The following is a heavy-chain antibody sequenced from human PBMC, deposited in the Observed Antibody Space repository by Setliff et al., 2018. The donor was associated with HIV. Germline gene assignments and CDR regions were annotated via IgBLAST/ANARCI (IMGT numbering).Heavy chain of an antibody. Sequence: SETLSLTCAVSGYSISRDHYWAWIRQPPGKGLEWIGEIYHTGSTNYNPSLKSRVTISVDKSNNHFSLKLSSVTAADTAVYYCARDGAQVDSGYGVWGWFDPWGQGTQVTVSS. D-gene: IGHD5-12*01. J-gene: IGHJ5*02. CDR3: ARDGAQVDSGYGVWGWFDP. V-gene: IGHV4-38-2*02. CDR2: IYHTGST. CDR1: GYSISRDHY.